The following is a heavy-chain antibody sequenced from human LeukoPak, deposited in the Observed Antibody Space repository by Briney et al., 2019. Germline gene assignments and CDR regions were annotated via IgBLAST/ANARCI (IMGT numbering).Heavy chain of an antibody. Sequence: GGSLRLSCAASGFTFSSYAMSWVRQAPGKGLEWVSAISGSGGSTYYADSVEGRFTISRDNSKNTLYLQMNSLRAEDTAVYYCAKPRMITFGGVIVPTTYYFDYWGQGTLVAVSS. J-gene: IGHJ4*02. D-gene: IGHD3-16*02. V-gene: IGHV3-23*01. CDR2: ISGSGGST. CDR3: AKPRMITFGGVIVPTTYYFDY. CDR1: GFTFSSYA.